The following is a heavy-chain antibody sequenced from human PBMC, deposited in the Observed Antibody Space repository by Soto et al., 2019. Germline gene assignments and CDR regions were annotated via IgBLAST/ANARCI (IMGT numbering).Heavy chain of an antibody. V-gene: IGHV4-31*03. J-gene: IGHJ4*02. CDR2: VSYTGST. CDR1: GESITSLGYY. CDR3: TRGDY. Sequence: QVHLQESGPGLVQPSQTLSLACSVSGESITSLGYYWTWVRPPPGKGLEWIGFVSYTGSTFYNSALRSRVTISRHTSQNQFFLYVKSVTVAETAMYFCTRGDYWGQGVLVTVSS.